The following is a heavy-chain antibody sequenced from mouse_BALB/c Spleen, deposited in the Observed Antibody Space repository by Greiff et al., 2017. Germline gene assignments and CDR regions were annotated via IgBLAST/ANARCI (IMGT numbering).Heavy chain of an antibody. Sequence: EVKLMESGGGLVQPGGSRKLSCAASGFTFSSFGMHWVRQAPEKGLEWVAYISSGSSTIYYADTVKGRFTISRDNPKNTLFLQMTSLRSEDTAMYDCARIYDGYYYAMDYWGQGTSVTVSS. CDR1: GFTFSSFG. J-gene: IGHJ4*01. CDR2: ISSGSSTI. CDR3: ARIYDGYYYAMDY. D-gene: IGHD2-3*01. V-gene: IGHV5-17*02.